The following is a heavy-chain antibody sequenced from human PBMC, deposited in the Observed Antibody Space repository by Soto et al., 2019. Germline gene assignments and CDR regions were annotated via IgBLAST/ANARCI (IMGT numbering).Heavy chain of an antibody. D-gene: IGHD2-15*01. Sequence: SETLSLTCTVSGASISSYYWTWIRQPPGKGLEWIGYIYYSGSSLYNPSLKSRVTFSIDTSKNQISLKLRSVTAADTAVYFCATFCHGGRCHDHWSQGTLVTVSS. CDR3: ATFCHGGRCHDH. CDR1: GASISSYY. J-gene: IGHJ4*02. V-gene: IGHV4-59*01. CDR2: IYYSGSS.